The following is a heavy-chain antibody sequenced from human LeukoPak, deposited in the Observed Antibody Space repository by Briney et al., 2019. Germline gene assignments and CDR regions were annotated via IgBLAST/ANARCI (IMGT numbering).Heavy chain of an antibody. CDR2: IYSSGST. CDR3: APYDSDGGLFDY. Sequence: SDTLSLTCTVSGGSISRYYWSWIRQPPGKGLEWIVYIYSSGSTNYNPSLKSRVTISVDTSKNQFSLKLSSVTAADTAVYYCAPYDSDGGLFDYWGQGTLVTVSS. J-gene: IGHJ4*02. D-gene: IGHD3-22*01. CDR1: GGSISRYY. V-gene: IGHV4-59*07.